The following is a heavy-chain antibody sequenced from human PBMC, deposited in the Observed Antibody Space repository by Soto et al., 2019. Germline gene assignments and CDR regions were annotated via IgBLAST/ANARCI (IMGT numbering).Heavy chain of an antibody. Sequence: PSETLSLTCAVPGGSISSGGYSWSWIRQPPGKGLEWIGYIYHSGSTYYNPSLKSRVTISVDRSKNQFSLKLSSVTAADTAVYYCARGSRDGYKSDAFDIWGQGTMVTVSS. J-gene: IGHJ3*02. CDR2: IYHSGST. D-gene: IGHD3-10*01. CDR3: ARGSRDGYKSDAFDI. V-gene: IGHV4-30-2*01. CDR1: GGSISSGGYS.